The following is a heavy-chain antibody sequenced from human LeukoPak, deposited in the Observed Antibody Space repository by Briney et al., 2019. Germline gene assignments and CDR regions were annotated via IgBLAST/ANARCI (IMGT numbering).Heavy chain of an antibody. CDR2: LKEDVSAR. V-gene: IGHV3-7*01. D-gene: IGHD3-10*01. CDR1: GFSISSHW. CDR3: ARGPTYGSRSDFLES. J-gene: IGHJ4*02. Sequence: GGSLRLSCVASGFSISSHWMSWVRQAPGKGLEWVASLKEDVSARNLVDSVKGRFAISTDNAKNSLYLQMNSLRVEDTAVYYCARGPTYGSRSDFLESWGLGTLVTVSS.